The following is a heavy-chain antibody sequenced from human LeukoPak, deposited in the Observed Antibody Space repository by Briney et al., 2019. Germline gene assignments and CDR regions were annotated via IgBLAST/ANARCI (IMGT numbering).Heavy chain of an antibody. CDR3: ARDSDSGSYYYYYYYMDV. D-gene: IGHD3-10*01. V-gene: IGHV4-4*08. CDR2: IYTSGST. J-gene: IGHJ6*03. Sequence: PSETLSLTCTVSGGSISSYYWNWIRQPPAKGLEWIGYIYTSGSTNYNPSLKSRVTMSVDTSKNQFSLKLSSVTAADTAVYYCARDSDSGSYYYYYYYMDVWGKGTTVTISS. CDR1: GGSISSYY.